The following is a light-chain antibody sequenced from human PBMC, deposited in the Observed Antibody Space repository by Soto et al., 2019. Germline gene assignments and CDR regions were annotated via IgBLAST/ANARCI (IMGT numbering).Light chain of an antibody. J-gene: IGLJ2*01. Sequence: QSALTQPASVSGSPGQSITISCTGTSSDIGAYNFVSWYQQHPGKAPKLMLYYVNIRPSGVSNRFSGSKSGNTASLTISGLQAEDEADYYCTSWTTSPTMIFGGGTKVTVL. CDR3: TSWTTSPTMI. V-gene: IGLV2-14*03. CDR2: YVN. CDR1: SSDIGAYNF.